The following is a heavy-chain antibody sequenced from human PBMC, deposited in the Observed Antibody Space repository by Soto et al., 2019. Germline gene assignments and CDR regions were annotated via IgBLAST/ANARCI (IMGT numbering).Heavy chain of an antibody. V-gene: IGHV4-61*01. CDR1: GSSFKSGSYS. CDR2: VYHTGST. CDR3: ASNLPYFYS. J-gene: IGHJ4*02. Sequence: SETLSLPCTVSGSSFKSGSYSGSWIRQPPGKALEWIGYVYHTGSTRYNPSLKTRVSISMDTSKYQFSLNLASGTAVVAAVYFCASNLPYFYSWGQRTLVSVSS.